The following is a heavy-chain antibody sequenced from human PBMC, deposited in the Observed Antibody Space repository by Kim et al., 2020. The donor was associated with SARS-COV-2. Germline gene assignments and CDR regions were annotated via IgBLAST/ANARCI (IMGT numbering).Heavy chain of an antibody. J-gene: IGHJ4*02. D-gene: IGHD1-26*01. Sequence: NPALKSRVTLSVDTSKNQFSLKLSSVTAADTAVYYCARHPSGSYYSGFDYWGQGTLVTVSS. V-gene: IGHV4-39*01. CDR3: ARHPSGSYYSGFDY.